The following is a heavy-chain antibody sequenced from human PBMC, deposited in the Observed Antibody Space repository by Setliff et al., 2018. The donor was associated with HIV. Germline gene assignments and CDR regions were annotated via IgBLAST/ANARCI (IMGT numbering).Heavy chain of an antibody. V-gene: IGHV4-31*03. J-gene: IGHJ4*02. CDR2: IYYRGST. D-gene: IGHD3-10*01. CDR1: GASISSGGYY. CDR3: AREKTTLVRGFIIFQIFDY. Sequence: SETLSLTCTVSGASISSGGYYWSWIRQHPGKDLEWIGYIYYRGSTYYNPSLKSRVSLSVDTAENQFSLTLISVTAADTAVYYCAREKTTLVRGFIIFQIFDYWGQGKLVTVSS.